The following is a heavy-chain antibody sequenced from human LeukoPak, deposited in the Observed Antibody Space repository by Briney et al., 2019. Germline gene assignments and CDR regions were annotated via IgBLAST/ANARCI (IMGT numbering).Heavy chain of an antibody. CDR2: IYPGDSDT. D-gene: IGHD2-2*01. Sequence: GESLKISCKGSGYSFTTDYIGWVRQMPGKGLEWMGIIYPGDSDTRYSPSFQGQITISADKSIRTAYLQWSSLKASDTATYYCARRNGGYCTSSTCYAAFDIWGQGTMVTVSS. J-gene: IGHJ3*02. CDR3: ARRNGGYCTSSTCYAAFDI. V-gene: IGHV5-51*01. CDR1: GYSFTTDY.